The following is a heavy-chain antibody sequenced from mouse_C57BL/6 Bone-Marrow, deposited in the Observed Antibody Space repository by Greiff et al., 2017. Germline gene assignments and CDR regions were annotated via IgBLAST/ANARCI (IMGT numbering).Heavy chain of an antibody. CDR2: IYPGDGDT. D-gene: IGHD1-1*01. CDR3: AREDSVVGGY. CDR1: GYAFSSSW. Sequence: QVQLKQSGPELVKPGASVKISCKASGYAFSSSWMNWVKQRPGKGLEWIGRIYPGDGDTNYNGKFKGKATLTADKSSSTAYMQLRSLTSEDSAVXFCAREDSVVGGYRGPGPTLTVSS. J-gene: IGHJ2*01. V-gene: IGHV1-82*01.